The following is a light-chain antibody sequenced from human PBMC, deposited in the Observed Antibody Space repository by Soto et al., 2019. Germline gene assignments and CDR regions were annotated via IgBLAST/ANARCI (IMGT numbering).Light chain of an antibody. CDR2: AAS. CDR3: QQSYSTPWT. J-gene: IGKJ1*01. CDR1: QSISSY. V-gene: IGKV1-39*01. Sequence: DIQMTQSPSSLSASVGDRVTITCRASQSISSYLNWYQQKPGKAPKLLIYAASSLQSGVPSRFSGSGSGTDFTLTISSLQPEDFATYYCQQSYSTPWTAGQGPKVEIK.